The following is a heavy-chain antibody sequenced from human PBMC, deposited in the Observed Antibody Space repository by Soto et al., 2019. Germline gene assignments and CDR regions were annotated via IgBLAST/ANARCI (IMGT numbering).Heavy chain of an antibody. V-gene: IGHV1-2*02. Sequence: ASVKVSCKASGYTFTGYYMHWVRQAPGQGLEWMGWINPNSGGTNYAQKFQGRVTMTRDTSISTAYMELSRLRSDDTAVYYCARAIYCSSTSWYSGLGGGMDVWGQGPTVTVSS. CDR3: ARAIYCSSTSWYSGLGGGMDV. D-gene: IGHD2-2*01. CDR1: GYTFTGYY. J-gene: IGHJ6*02. CDR2: INPNSGGT.